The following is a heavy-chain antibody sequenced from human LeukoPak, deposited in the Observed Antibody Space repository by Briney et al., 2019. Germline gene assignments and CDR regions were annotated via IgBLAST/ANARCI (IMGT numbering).Heavy chain of an antibody. D-gene: IGHD1-1*01. Sequence: PGGSLRLSCTASGFTFSGHWIHWVRQPPGMGLVWVSRINERGTDSMYAESVKCRFTISRDNAKNTVCLQMNSLRAEDTAVYYCVRDETLWTLDWWGQGTLVSVSS. CDR2: INERGTDS. CDR3: VRDETLWTLDW. V-gene: IGHV3-74*03. CDR1: GFTFSGHW. J-gene: IGHJ4*02.